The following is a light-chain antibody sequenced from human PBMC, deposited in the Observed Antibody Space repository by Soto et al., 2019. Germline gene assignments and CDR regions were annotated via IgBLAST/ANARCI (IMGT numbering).Light chain of an antibody. CDR2: GNS. CDR3: QSYDSSLSGSV. J-gene: IGLJ2*01. V-gene: IGLV1-40*01. Sequence: QAVVTQPPSVSGAPGQRVTISCTGSSSNIGAGYDVHWYQKLPGTAPKLLIYGNSNRPSGVPDRFSGSKSGTSASLAITGLQAADAADYYCQSYDSSLSGSVFGGGTKLTVL. CDR1: SSNIGAGYD.